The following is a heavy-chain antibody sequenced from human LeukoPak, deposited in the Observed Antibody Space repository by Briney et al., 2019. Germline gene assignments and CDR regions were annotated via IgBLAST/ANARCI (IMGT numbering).Heavy chain of an antibody. CDR3: ARAAGIAAPGTRFDYFDS. CDR1: GFTFSSYT. Sequence: EGSLRLSCVASGFTFSSYTMHWVRQAPGKGLEWISHISSGSDTIYYTDSVKGRFTISRDNARNLLYLQMSSLRVEDTAVYYCARAAGIAAPGTRFDYFDSWGQGTLVTVSS. V-gene: IGHV3-48*01. J-gene: IGHJ4*02. CDR2: ISSGSDTI. D-gene: IGHD6-13*01.